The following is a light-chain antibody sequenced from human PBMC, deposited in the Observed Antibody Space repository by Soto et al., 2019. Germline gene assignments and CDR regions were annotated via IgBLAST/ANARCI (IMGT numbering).Light chain of an antibody. V-gene: IGLV2-14*03. CDR1: SSDVGSSNY. CDR2: DVN. CDR3: SSYTTLNTLI. J-gene: IGLJ2*01. Sequence: QSALTQPASVSVSPGQSITLSCTGSSSDVGSSNYVSWYQQLPGKAPKLIIFDVNNQPSGVSDRFSGSKSDNTASLTISGLQAEDEADYYCSSYTTLNTLIFGGGTKVTVL.